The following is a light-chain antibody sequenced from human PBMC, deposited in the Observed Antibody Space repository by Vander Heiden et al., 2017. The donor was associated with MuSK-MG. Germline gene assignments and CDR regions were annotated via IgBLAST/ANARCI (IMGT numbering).Light chain of an antibody. Sequence: IALTTSPGTLSLSPGERATLSCRTSQTITRSYLAGYKQKPGQAPRLLIYGTSTRATGIPDRFSGSGSGTDFTLTISSREPSDFAVYYCQQYGTSTGTFGQGTKVEIK. CDR2: GTS. CDR3: QQYGTSTGT. J-gene: IGKJ1*01. V-gene: IGKV3-20*01. CDR1: QTITRSY.